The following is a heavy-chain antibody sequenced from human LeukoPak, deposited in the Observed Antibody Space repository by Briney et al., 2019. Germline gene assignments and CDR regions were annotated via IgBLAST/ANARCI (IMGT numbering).Heavy chain of an antibody. J-gene: IGHJ4*02. Sequence: PSETLSHTCTVSGGSISNYHWSWLRQPAGKGLEWMGQIHTSGSTNYNPTHKSRVTMSIDTPENQGCLTIMSVTAADTAIYYCARRDISTGWSFDYWGQGPLVSVSS. V-gene: IGHV4-4*07. CDR1: GGSISNYH. D-gene: IGHD6-19*01. CDR2: IHTSGST. CDR3: ARRDISTGWSFDY.